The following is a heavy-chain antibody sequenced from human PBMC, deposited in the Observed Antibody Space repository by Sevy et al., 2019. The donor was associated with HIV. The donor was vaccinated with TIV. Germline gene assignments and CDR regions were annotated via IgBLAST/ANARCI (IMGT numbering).Heavy chain of an antibody. CDR2: INPNSGGT. J-gene: IGHJ6*02. Sequence: ASVKVSCKASGYTFTGYYMHWVRQAPGQGLEWMGWINPNSGGTNYAQKFQGRVTMTRDTSISTAYMELSRLSSDDTAVYYCARGGTAGLGDKYYYGMDVWGQGTTVTVSS. V-gene: IGHV1-2*02. D-gene: IGHD3-16*01. CDR1: GYTFTGYY. CDR3: ARGGTAGLGDKYYYGMDV.